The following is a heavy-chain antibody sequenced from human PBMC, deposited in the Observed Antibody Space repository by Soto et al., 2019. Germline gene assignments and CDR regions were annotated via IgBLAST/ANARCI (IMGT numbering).Heavy chain of an antibody. CDR1: GFTFSSYA. D-gene: IGHD7-27*01. V-gene: IGHV3-30*04. CDR3: ARAPGDNWYFDL. Sequence: GGSLRLSCAASGFTFSSYAMHWVRQAPGKGLEWVAVISYDGSNKYYADSVKGRFTISRDNSKNTLYLQMNSLRAEDTAVYYCARAPGDNWYFDLWGRGTLVTVSS. J-gene: IGHJ2*01. CDR2: ISYDGSNK.